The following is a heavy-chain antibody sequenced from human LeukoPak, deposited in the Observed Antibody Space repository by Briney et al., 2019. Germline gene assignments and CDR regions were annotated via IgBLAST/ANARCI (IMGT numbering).Heavy chain of an antibody. J-gene: IGHJ4*02. CDR3: AKGGVQYFDWSLEY. CDR1: GFTFSNYA. V-gene: IGHV3-23*01. D-gene: IGHD3-9*01. CDR2: ITGSGGTT. Sequence: PGGSLRLSCAASGFTFSNYAITWVRPAPGNGLEWVSTITGSGGTTYYADSVKGRFTMSRDNSKNRLYLQMSSLRAEDTAVYYCAKGGVQYFDWSLEYWGQGTLVTVSS.